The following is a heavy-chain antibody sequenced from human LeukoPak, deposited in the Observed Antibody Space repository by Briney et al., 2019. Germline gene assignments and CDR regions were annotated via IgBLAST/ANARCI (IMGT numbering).Heavy chain of an antibody. Sequence: SETLSLTCAVSGYSISSGYYWGWIRQPPGKGLEWIGSIYHSGSTYYNPSLKSRVTISVDTSKNQFSLKLSSVTAADTAVYYCAREKFNYALLHYFDYRCQGTLVTVSS. V-gene: IGHV4-38-2*02. J-gene: IGHJ4*02. CDR2: IYHSGST. CDR3: AREKFNYALLHYFDY. CDR1: GYSISSGYY. D-gene: IGHD2-2*01.